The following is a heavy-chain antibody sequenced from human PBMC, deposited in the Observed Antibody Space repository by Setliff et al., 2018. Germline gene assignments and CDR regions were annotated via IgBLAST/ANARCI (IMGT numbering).Heavy chain of an antibody. Sequence: PSETLSLTCAVYGGSFSGYYWSWIRQPPGKRLEWIGEIIHSGSTNYNPSLKSRVTISMDTSKNQFSLKVSSVTAADTAVYYCARVYAYSYGFDSWGQGTQVTVSS. CDR3: ARVYAYSYGFDS. D-gene: IGHD5-18*01. V-gene: IGHV4-34*12. CDR2: IIHSGST. J-gene: IGHJ4*02. CDR1: GGSFSGYY.